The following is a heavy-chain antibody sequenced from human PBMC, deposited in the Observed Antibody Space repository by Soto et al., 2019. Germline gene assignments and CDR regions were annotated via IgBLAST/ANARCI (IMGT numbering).Heavy chain of an antibody. CDR3: ATDWGSSGWYNGFDP. CDR2: ISHDGGAT. D-gene: IGHD6-13*01. CDR1: GFTFSTSG. J-gene: IGHJ5*02. V-gene: IGHV3-30*03. Sequence: QVQLVESGGGVVQSGRSLRLSCAASGFTFSTSGMHWIRQAPGKGLEWVAMISHDGGATYYVDSVKGRFTISRDTDKNTLHLQMDSLRPEDTATYYCATDWGSSGWYNGFDPWGQGTLVTVSS.